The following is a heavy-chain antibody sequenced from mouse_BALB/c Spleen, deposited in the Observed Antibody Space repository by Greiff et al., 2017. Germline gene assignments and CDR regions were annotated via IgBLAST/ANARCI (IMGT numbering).Heavy chain of an antibody. J-gene: IGHJ4*01. CDR1: GFTFSDYY. CDR3: ARDYYGSKYAMDD. Sequence: EVQLVESGGGLVKPGGSLKLSCAASGFTFSDYYMYWVRQTPEKRLAWVATISDGGSYTYYPDSVKGRCTISRDNAKNNLYLQMSSLKSEDTAMYYCARDYYGSKYAMDDWGQGTSVTVSS. CDR2: ISDGGSYT. V-gene: IGHV5-4*02. D-gene: IGHD1-1*01.